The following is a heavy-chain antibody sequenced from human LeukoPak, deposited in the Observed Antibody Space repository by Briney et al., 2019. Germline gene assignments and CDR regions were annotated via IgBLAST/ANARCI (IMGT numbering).Heavy chain of an antibody. CDR2: ISGSGGST. CDR3: AKDLERRPYAFDI. V-gene: IGHV3-23*01. J-gene: IGHJ3*02. D-gene: IGHD1-1*01. CDR1: GFTFSSYA. Sequence: PGGSLRLSCAASGFTFSSYAMSWVRQAPGKGLEWVSAISGSGGSTYYADSVKGRFTISRDNSKNPLYLQMNSLRAEDTAVYYCAKDLERRPYAFDIWGQGTMVTVSS.